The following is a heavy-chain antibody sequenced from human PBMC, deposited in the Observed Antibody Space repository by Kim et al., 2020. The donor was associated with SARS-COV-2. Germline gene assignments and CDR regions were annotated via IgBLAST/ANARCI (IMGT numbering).Heavy chain of an antibody. Sequence: GGSLRLSCAASGFTFSSYAMHWVRQAPGKGLEWVAVISYDGSNKYYVDSVKGRFTISRDNSKNTLYLQMNSLRAEDTAVYYCARGSWGAYYFDYWGQGTLVTVSS. CDR2: ISYDGSNK. V-gene: IGHV3-30*04. CDR3: ARGSWGAYYFDY. D-gene: IGHD6-13*01. J-gene: IGHJ4*02. CDR1: GFTFSSYA.